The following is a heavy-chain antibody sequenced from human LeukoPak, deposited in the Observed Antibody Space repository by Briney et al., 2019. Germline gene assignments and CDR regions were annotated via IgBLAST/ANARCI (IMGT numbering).Heavy chain of an antibody. D-gene: IGHD6-19*01. CDR3: ARDLGESSGRPSTYYYYYGMDV. CDR1: GYTFTGYY. Sequence: ASVKVSCKASGYTFTGYYMHWVRQAPGQGLEWMGWINPNSGGTNYAQKFQGRVTMTRDTSISTAYMELSRLRSDDTAVYYCARDLGESSGRPSTYYYYYGMDVWGQGTTVTVSS. V-gene: IGHV1-2*02. J-gene: IGHJ6*02. CDR2: INPNSGGT.